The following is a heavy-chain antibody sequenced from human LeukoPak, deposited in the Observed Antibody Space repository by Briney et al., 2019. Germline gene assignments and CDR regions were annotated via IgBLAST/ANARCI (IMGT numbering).Heavy chain of an antibody. Sequence: SVKVSCKASGGTFSSYTISWLRQAPGQGLEWMGRIIPILGIANYAQKFQGRVTITADKSTSTAYMELSSLRSEDTAVYYCARERANLQSWFDPWGKGTLVTASS. CDR2: IIPILGIA. CDR3: ARERANLQSWFDP. J-gene: IGHJ5*02. CDR1: GGTFSSYT. V-gene: IGHV1-69*04.